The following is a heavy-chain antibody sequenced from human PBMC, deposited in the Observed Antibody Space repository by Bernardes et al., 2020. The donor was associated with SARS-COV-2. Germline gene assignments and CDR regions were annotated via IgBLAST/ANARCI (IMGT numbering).Heavy chain of an antibody. Sequence: GGSLRLSCAASGFTFSSYGMHWVRQAPGKGLEWVAVISYDGSNKYYADSVKGRFTISRDNSKNTLYLQMNSLRAEDTAVYYCAKLLLPKYGFDYWGQGTLVTVSS. CDR1: GFTFSSYG. CDR3: AKLLLPKYGFDY. D-gene: IGHD1-26*01. J-gene: IGHJ4*02. V-gene: IGHV3-30*18. CDR2: ISYDGSNK.